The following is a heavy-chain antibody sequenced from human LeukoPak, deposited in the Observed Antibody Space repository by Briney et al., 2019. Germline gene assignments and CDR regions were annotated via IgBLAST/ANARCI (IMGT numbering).Heavy chain of an antibody. CDR1: GFTFSTYD. D-gene: IGHD2-15*01. Sequence: PEGSLRLSCAASGFTFSTYDMHWVRQAPGKGLEWVAVISYDGSNNYYADSVKGRFTISRDNPKNTLYLQMNSLRAEDTAVYYCAKDVQSTPYYYYGMDVWGQGTTVTVSS. CDR2: ISYDGSNN. J-gene: IGHJ6*02. V-gene: IGHV3-30*18. CDR3: AKDVQSTPYYYYGMDV.